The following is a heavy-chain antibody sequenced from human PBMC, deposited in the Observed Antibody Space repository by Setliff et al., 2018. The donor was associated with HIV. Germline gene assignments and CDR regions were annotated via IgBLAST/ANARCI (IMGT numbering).Heavy chain of an antibody. D-gene: IGHD3-10*01. CDR1: GYTFTSSG. J-gene: IGHJ6*03. CDR3: AREGLWFGDRGYYMDV. Sequence: ASVKVSCKASGYTFTSSGITWVRQAPGQGPEWMGWIGTYNGDTNYAQKFQGRVTMTTDTSTSTAYMELRSLISDDTAVYYCAREGLWFGDRGYYMDVWGTGTAVTVS. V-gene: IGHV1-18*01. CDR2: IGTYNGDT.